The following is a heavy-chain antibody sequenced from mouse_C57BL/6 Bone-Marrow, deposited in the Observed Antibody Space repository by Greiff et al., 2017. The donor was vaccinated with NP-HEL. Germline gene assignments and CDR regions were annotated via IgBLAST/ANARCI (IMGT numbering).Heavy chain of an antibody. Sequence: EVQGVESGAELVRPGASVKLSCTASGFNIKDDYMHWVKQRPEQGLEWIGWIDPENGDTEYASKFQGKATITADTSSNTAYLQLSSLTSEDTAVYYCTVYTFYGNYGAWFAYWGQGTLVTVSA. D-gene: IGHD2-1*01. CDR2: IDPENGDT. V-gene: IGHV14-4*01. J-gene: IGHJ3*01. CDR1: GFNIKDDY. CDR3: TVYTFYGNYGAWFAY.